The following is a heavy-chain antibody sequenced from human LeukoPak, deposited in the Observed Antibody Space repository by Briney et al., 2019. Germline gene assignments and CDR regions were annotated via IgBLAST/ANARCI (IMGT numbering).Heavy chain of an antibody. CDR2: ITPDSGFT. D-gene: IGHD3-16*01. CDR3: APTAEAYTSWWKV. V-gene: IGHV1-2*02. CDR1: GYKFTDDY. Sequence: ASVKDSCKASGYKFTDDYMHWVRQAPGQGLEFMGWITPDSGFTNYAQKFKGRVTMTRDTSISTAYLEVRSLTSDDTAVYYCAPTAEAYTSWWKVWGQGTLVTVSS. J-gene: IGHJ4*02.